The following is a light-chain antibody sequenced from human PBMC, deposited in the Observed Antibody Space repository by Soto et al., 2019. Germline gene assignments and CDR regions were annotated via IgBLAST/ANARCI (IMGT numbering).Light chain of an antibody. J-gene: IGLJ1*01. CDR3: SSKRDSSTLFV. Sequence: QSVLTQPASVSGSRGQSITISCTGTSSDVGGYNFVSWYQQHPGNAPKLIIHEVLNRPSGVSSRFSGSKSGNTASLTISGLQAEDEADYYCSSKRDSSTLFVFGTGTKVTVL. V-gene: IGLV2-14*01. CDR1: SSDVGGYNF. CDR2: EVL.